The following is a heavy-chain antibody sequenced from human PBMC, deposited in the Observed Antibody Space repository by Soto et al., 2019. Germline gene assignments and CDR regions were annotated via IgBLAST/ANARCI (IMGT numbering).Heavy chain of an antibody. D-gene: IGHD3-3*01. CDR1: GFTFSSYS. J-gene: IGHJ6*02. CDR2: ISSSSSTI. Sequence: GGSLRLSCAASGFTFSSYSMNWVRQAPGKGLEWVSYISSSSSTIYYADSVKGRFTISRDNAKNSLYLQMNSLRDEDTAVYYCASTTIFGVVDYYGMDVWGQGTTVTVSS. V-gene: IGHV3-48*02. CDR3: ASTTIFGVVDYYGMDV.